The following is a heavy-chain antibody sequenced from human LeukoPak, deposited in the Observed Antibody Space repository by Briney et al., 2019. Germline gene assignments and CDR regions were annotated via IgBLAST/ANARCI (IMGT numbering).Heavy chain of an antibody. CDR2: ISAYNGNT. V-gene: IGHV1-18*04. Sequence: ASVKVSCKASGYTFTTYYMHWVRQAPGQGLEWMGWISAYNGNTNYAQKLQGRVTMTTDTSTSTAYMELRSLRSDDTAVYYCARDSLAGWNYEVDPWGQGTLVTVSS. CDR3: ARDSLAGWNYEVDP. J-gene: IGHJ5*02. D-gene: IGHD1-7*01. CDR1: GYTFTTYY.